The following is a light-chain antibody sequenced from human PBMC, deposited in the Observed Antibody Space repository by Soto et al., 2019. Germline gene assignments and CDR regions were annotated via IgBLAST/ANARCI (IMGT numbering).Light chain of an antibody. CDR1: QSVGSSY. Sequence: EIVLTQSPGTLSLSPGERATLSCRASQSVGSSYLAWYLQKPGQAPRLLIYGASDRATGIPDRFSGSGSGTDFTLTISRLEPEDFVVYYCQQYISLPHTFGQGTKLEVK. V-gene: IGKV3-20*01. CDR3: QQYISLPHT. J-gene: IGKJ2*01. CDR2: GAS.